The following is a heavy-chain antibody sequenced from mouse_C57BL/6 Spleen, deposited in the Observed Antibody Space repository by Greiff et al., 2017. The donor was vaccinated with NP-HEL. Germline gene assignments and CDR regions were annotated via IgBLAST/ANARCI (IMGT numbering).Heavy chain of an antibody. V-gene: IGHV2-2*01. CDR3: ASHYTTVQVESYAMDY. CDR2: IWSGGST. Sequence: VKLQESGPGLVQPSQSLSITCTVSGFSLTSYGVHWVRQSPGQGLEWLGVIWSGGSTAYNAAFISRLSISKDNSKSQVFFKMNSLQADDTAIYYSASHYTTVQVESYAMDYWGQGTSVTVSS. D-gene: IGHD1-1*01. J-gene: IGHJ4*01. CDR1: GFSLTSYG.